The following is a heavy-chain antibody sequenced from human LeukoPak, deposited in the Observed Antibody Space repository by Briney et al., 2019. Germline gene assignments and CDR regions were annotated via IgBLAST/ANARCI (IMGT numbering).Heavy chain of an antibody. CDR2: INHSGST. D-gene: IGHD5/OR15-5a*01. CDR3: AREDSTRAFDI. CDR1: GGSFSGYY. Sequence: PSETPSLTCAVYGGSFSGYYWSWIRQPPGKGLEWIGEINHSGSTNYNPSLKSRVTISVDTSKNQFSLKLSSVTAADTAVYYCAREDSTRAFDIWGQGAMVTVSS. J-gene: IGHJ3*02. V-gene: IGHV4-34*01.